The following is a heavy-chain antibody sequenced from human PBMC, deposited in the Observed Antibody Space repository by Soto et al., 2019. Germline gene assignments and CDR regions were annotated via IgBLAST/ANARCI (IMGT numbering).Heavy chain of an antibody. J-gene: IGHJ4*02. V-gene: IGHV3-33*01. D-gene: IGHD3-22*01. CDR1: GFTFSSYG. CDR2: IWYDGSNK. CDR3: ARDSPYYYDSSGYFDFDY. Sequence: GGSLRLSCAASGFTFSSYGMHWVRQAPGKGLEWVAVIWYDGSNKYYADSVKGRFTISRDNSKNTLYLQMNSLRAEDTAVYYCARDSPYYYDSSGYFDFDYWGQGT.